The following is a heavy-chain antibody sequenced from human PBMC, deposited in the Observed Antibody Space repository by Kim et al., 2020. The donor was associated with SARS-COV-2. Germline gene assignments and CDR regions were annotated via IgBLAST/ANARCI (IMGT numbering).Heavy chain of an antibody. J-gene: IGHJ6*02. CDR2: ISGSGDST. V-gene: IGHV3-23*01. CDR3: AKDRDYGNPPYGMDV. CDR1: GFTISNYA. D-gene: IGHD3-10*01. Sequence: GGSLRLSCAASGFTISNYAITWVRQAPGTGLDWVSSISGSGDSTYYADSVKGRFTISRDNSKNTLYLQMNSLRVEDTALYYCAKDRDYGNPPYGMDVCG.